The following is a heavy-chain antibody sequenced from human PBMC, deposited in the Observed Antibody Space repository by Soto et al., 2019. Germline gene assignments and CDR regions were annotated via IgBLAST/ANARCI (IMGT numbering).Heavy chain of an antibody. CDR2: ISSSSSYI. J-gene: IGHJ6*02. Sequence: VQLVESGGGLVKPGGSLRLSCAASGFTFSSYSMNWVRQAPGKGLEWVSSISSSSSYIYYADSVKGRFTISRDNAKNSLYLQMNSLRAEDTAVYYCARAPYGNYGMDVWGQGTTVTVSS. V-gene: IGHV3-21*01. D-gene: IGHD4-17*01. CDR1: GFTFSSYS. CDR3: ARAPYGNYGMDV.